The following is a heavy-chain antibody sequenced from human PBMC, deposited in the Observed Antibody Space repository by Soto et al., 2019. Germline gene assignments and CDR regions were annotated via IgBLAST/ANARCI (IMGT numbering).Heavy chain of an antibody. Sequence: GGSLRLSCAASGFTFNNYAMSWVRQAPGKGLEWVSGISASGSTTFYADSVKGRFTVSRDFSKNTLSLQMDSLRAEDTAVYFCLKDPNGTYVGCFEFWGPGTMVTVS. D-gene: IGHD3-16*01. J-gene: IGHJ3*01. CDR2: ISASGSTT. CDR1: GFTFNNYA. CDR3: LKDPNGTYVGCFEF. V-gene: IGHV3-23*01.